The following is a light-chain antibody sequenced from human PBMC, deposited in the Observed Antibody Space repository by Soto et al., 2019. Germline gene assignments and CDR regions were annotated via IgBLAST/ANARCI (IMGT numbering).Light chain of an antibody. CDR2: EVS. J-gene: IGLJ1*01. CDR3: SSYTGSSTLV. V-gene: IGLV2-14*01. Sequence: ALTQPPSASGSPGQSVTISCTGTSSDVGGYNYVSWYQQHPGKAPQLMIYEVSNRPSGVSNRFSGSKSGNTASLTISGLQAEYEADYYCSSYTGSSTLVFGTGTKVTVL. CDR1: SSDVGGYNY.